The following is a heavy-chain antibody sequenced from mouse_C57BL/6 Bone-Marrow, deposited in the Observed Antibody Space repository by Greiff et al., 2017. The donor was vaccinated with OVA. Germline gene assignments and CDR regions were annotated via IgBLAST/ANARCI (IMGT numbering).Heavy chain of an antibody. J-gene: IGHJ3*01. D-gene: IGHD2-3*01. CDR3: ARGGGWLLFFWFAY. Sequence: QVQLKQPGAELVKPGASVKLSCKASGYTFTSYWMHWVKQRPGQGLEWIGMIHPNSGSTNYNEKFKSKATLTVDKSSSTAYMQLSSLTSEDSAVYYCARGGGWLLFFWFAYWGQGTLVTVSA. V-gene: IGHV1-64*01. CDR1: GYTFTSYW. CDR2: IHPNSGST.